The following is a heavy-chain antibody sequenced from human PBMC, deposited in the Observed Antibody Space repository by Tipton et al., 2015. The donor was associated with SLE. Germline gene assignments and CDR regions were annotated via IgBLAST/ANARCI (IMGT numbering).Heavy chain of an antibody. V-gene: IGHV4-39*01. CDR3: ARHDGQWDAFDI. CDR1: VGSISSTNYY. D-gene: IGHD6-19*01. Sequence: TLSLTCTVSVGSISSTNYYWGWIRQPPGKGLEWIGSISYSGSTYYNTSFKSRVAIAVDTSKNQFSLNLSSVTAADTAVYYCARHDGQWDAFDIWGQGTMVTVSS. J-gene: IGHJ3*02. CDR2: ISYSGST.